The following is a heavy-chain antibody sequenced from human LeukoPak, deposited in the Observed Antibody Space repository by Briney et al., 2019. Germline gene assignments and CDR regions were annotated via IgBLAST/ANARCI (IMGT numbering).Heavy chain of an antibody. J-gene: IGHJ3*02. CDR1: GGSISFISSSTYY. CDR3: ARELGLNAFDI. D-gene: IGHD3-16*01. V-gene: IGHV4-39*07. Sequence: SETLSLTCTVSGGSISFISSSTYYWGWIRQAPGKGLEWIGSLYYGESSHYNPSLKSRATLSVDTSNNQFSLTLTSVTAADTAVYYCARELGLNAFDIWGQGTMVVVSS. CDR2: LYYGESS.